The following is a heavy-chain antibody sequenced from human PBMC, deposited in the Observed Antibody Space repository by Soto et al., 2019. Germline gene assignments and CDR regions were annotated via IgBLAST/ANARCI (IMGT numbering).Heavy chain of an antibody. CDR3: ARVEEFEYSSSSALFDP. V-gene: IGHV3-33*01. J-gene: IGHJ5*02. CDR1: GFTFSSYG. D-gene: IGHD6-6*01. Sequence: PGGSLRLSCAASGFTFSSYGMHWVRQAPGKGLEWVAVIWYDGSNKYYADSVKGRFTISRDNSKNTLYLQMNSLRAEDTAVYYCARVEEFEYSSSSALFDPWGQGTLVTVSS. CDR2: IWYDGSNK.